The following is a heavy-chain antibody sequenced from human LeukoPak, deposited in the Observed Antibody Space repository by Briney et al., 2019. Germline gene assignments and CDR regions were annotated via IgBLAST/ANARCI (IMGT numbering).Heavy chain of an antibody. V-gene: IGHV4-59*08. D-gene: IGHD1-20*01. CDR2: IYYSGST. J-gene: IGHJ6*02. Sequence: SETLSLTCTVSGGSISSYYWSWIRQPPGKGLEWIGYIYYSGSTNYNPSLKSRVTISVDTSKNQFSLKLSSVTAADTAVYYCARHGSPYNWNYYYGMDVWGQGTTVTVSS. CDR3: ARHGSPYNWNYYYGMDV. CDR1: GGSISSYY.